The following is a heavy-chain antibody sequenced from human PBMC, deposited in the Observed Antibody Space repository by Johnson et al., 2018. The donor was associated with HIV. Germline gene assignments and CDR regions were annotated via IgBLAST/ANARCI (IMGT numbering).Heavy chain of an antibody. J-gene: IGHJ3*02. CDR2: ISYDRSNN. D-gene: IGHD5-18*01. CDR1: GFTFDDYG. CDR3: TTGSRIQFWFNDAFDI. Sequence: VQLVESGGGVVRPGGSLRLSCAASGFTFDDYGMSWVRQAPGTGLEWVAGISYDRSNNYYADAVKGRFTSSRDNSKNTLDLQMNSLKIEDTAVYYCTTGSRIQFWFNDAFDIWGQGTMVTVSS. V-gene: IGHV3-30*03.